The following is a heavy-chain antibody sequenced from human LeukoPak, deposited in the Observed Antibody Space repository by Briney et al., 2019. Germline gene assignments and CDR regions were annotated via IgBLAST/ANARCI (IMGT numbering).Heavy chain of an antibody. Sequence: PSETLSLTCTVSGGSISSGTYYWGWVRQPPGKGLEWIGSIYSSGSTYYNPSLKSQVTISVDTSKNQFSLNLSSVTAADTAVYYCARLALVGASRVVDYWGQGTLVTVSS. V-gene: IGHV4-39*01. CDR1: GGSISSGTYY. D-gene: IGHD1-26*01. CDR2: IYSSGST. CDR3: ARLALVGASRVVDY. J-gene: IGHJ4*02.